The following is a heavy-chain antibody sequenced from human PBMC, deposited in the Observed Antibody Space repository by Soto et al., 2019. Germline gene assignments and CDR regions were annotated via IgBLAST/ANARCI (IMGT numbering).Heavy chain of an antibody. J-gene: IGHJ6*02. D-gene: IGHD3-10*01. CDR1: GGSISSYY. Sequence: QVQLQESGPGLVKPSETLSLTCTVSGGSISSYYWSWIRQSPGKGLEWIGYIYYSGSTNYNPSLKSRVTISVYTSKNQFSLKLSSVTAADTAVYYCARYDSGKYGMDVWGQGTTVTVSS. CDR2: IYYSGST. CDR3: ARYDSGKYGMDV. V-gene: IGHV4-59*01.